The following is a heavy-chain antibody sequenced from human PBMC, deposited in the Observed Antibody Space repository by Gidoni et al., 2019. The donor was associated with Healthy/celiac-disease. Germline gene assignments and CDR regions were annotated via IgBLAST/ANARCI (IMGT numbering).Heavy chain of an antibody. CDR2: IYYSGST. Sequence: QVQLQESGPGLVKPSQTLSLTCTVSGGSISRGAYYRSWIRQPPGKGLEWIGYIYYSGSTYYNPSIKSRVTISVDTSKNQFSLKLSSVTAADTAVYYCARDRQDIVVVPAARSYYYYYYMDVWGKGTTVTVSS. CDR3: ARDRQDIVVVPAARSYYYYYYMDV. D-gene: IGHD2-2*01. V-gene: IGHV4-30-4*01. J-gene: IGHJ6*03. CDR1: GGSISRGAYY.